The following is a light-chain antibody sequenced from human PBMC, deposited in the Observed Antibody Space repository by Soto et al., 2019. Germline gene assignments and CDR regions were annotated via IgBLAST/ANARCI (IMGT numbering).Light chain of an antibody. CDR2: DAS. J-gene: IGKJ4*01. CDR3: QQRSNWGLT. V-gene: IGKV3-11*01. CDR1: QSVSSY. Sequence: EIVLTQSPATLSLSPGERATLSCRASQSVSSYLAWYQQKPGQAPRLLIYDASNSATGIPARFSGSGSGTDFTLTISSLEPEDFAVYYGQQRSNWGLTFGGGTKVEIK.